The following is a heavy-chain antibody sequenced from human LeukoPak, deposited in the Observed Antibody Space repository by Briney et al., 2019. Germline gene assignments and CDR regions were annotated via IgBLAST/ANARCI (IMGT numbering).Heavy chain of an antibody. J-gene: IGHJ4*02. CDR1: GGSFSSGSYY. CDR2: IYTSGGT. D-gene: IGHD1-26*01. V-gene: IGHV4-61*02. CDR3: VRDRGTYRPIDY. Sequence: SETLSLTCTVSGGSFSSGSYYWSWIRQPAGKGLEWIGRIYTSGGTNYNPSLKSRVTISVDTSKNQFSLKLTSVTAADTAIYYCVRDRGTYRPIDYWGQGTLVTVSS.